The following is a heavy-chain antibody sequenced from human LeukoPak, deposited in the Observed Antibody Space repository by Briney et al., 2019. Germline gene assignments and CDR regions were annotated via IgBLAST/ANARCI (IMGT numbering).Heavy chain of an antibody. D-gene: IGHD5-24*01. V-gene: IGHV3-21*01. CDR3: ARDGWLQFHWFDP. CDR2: ISSSSSYI. CDR1: GFTFSSYS. J-gene: IGHJ5*02. Sequence: PGGSLRLSCAASGFTFSSYSMNWVRQAPGKGLEWVSSISSSSSYIYYADSVKGRFTISRDNAKNSLYLQMNSLRAEDTAVYYCARDGWLQFHWFDPWGQGTLVTVSS.